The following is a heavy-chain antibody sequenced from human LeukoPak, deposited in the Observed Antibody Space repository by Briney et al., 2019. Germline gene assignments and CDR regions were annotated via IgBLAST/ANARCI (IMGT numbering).Heavy chain of an antibody. CDR3: ARVGNDFWSGSVAYYFDY. V-gene: IGHV3-7*01. CDR1: GFTFSSYW. CDR2: IKQDGSEK. Sequence: PGGSLRLSCAASGFTFSSYWMSWVRQAPGKGLEWVANIKQDGSEKYYVDSVKGRFTISRDNTKNSLYLQMNSLRAEDTAVYYCARVGNDFWSGSVAYYFDYWGQGTLVTVSS. D-gene: IGHD3-3*01. J-gene: IGHJ4*02.